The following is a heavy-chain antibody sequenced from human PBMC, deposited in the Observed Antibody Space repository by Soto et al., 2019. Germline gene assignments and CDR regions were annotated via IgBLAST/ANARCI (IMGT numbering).Heavy chain of an antibody. CDR3: AREGVAPYYYYGMDV. CDR1: GYTFTSYA. Sequence: ASVKVSCKASGYTFTSYAIHWVRQAPGPRLEWMGWINTYNGDTNYSQTFQGRVTITTDTSTSTVHMEVRSLRSDDTAVYYCAREGVAPYYYYGMDVWGQGTPVTVSS. V-gene: IGHV1-3*04. J-gene: IGHJ6*02. CDR2: INTYNGDT. D-gene: IGHD5-12*01.